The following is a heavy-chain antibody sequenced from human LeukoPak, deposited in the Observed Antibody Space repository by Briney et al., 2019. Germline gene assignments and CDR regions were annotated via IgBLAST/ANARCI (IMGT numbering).Heavy chain of an antibody. V-gene: IGHV3-23*01. J-gene: IGHJ5*02. Sequence: GGSLRLSCAASGFTFSGYGMNWVRQAPGRGLEWVAAISHTGDRTYYADSVRGGFTISRENTKNTLYMQMNRQRDGDTAVYDFLTQGLVVTRFFHLWGQGTLVTLFS. D-gene: IGHD2-21*02. CDR1: GFTFSGYG. CDR2: ISHTGDRT. CDR3: LTQGLVVTRFFHL.